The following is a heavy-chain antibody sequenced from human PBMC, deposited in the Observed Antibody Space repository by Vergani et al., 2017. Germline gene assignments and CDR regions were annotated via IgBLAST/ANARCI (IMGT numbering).Heavy chain of an antibody. J-gene: IGHJ6*02. Sequence: EVQLVESGGGLVQPGGSLRLSCAASVFTLSSYSMNWVRQAPGKGLEWVSYISSSSSTIYYADSVKGRFTISRDNAKNSLYLQMNSLRAEDTAVYYCARDRPYFRVAADYGHYYYGMDVWGQGTTVTVSS. CDR1: VFTLSSYS. CDR3: ARDRPYFRVAADYGHYYYGMDV. V-gene: IGHV3-48*01. D-gene: IGHD2-15*01. CDR2: ISSSSSTI.